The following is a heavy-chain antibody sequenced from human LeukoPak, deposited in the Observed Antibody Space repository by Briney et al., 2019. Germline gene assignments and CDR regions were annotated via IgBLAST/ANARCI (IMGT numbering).Heavy chain of an antibody. CDR1: GFTFSSDW. V-gene: IGHV3-7*01. Sequence: PGGSLRLSCAASGFTFSSDWMSWVRQAPGKGLEWVANIKQDGSEKYYVDSVKGRFTISRDNAKNSLYLQMNSLRAEDTAVYYCERAFLEQDFDYWGQGTLVTVCS. D-gene: IGHD2/OR15-2a*01. J-gene: IGHJ4*02. CDR2: IKQDGSEK. CDR3: ERAFLEQDFDY.